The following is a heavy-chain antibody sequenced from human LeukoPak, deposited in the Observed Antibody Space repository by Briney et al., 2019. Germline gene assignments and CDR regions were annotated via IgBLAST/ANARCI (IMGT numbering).Heavy chain of an antibody. Sequence: SETLSLTCTVSGGSISGYYWSWIRQPPGKGLEWIGYIYSSGSTNYNPSLKSRVTISVDRSKNQFSLKLSSVTAADTAAYYCARVAGTGWFDPWGQGTLVTVSS. V-gene: IGHV4-59*12. CDR3: ARVAGTGWFDP. CDR2: IYSSGST. J-gene: IGHJ5*02. CDR1: GGSISGYY.